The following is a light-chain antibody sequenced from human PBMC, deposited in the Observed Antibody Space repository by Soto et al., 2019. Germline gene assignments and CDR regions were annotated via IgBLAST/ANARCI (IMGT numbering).Light chain of an antibody. CDR3: QQRDNWSSVT. Sequence: PGDRATLSCRASQSVRSFLAWYQQKPGQAPRLLIYDASNRATGIPARFSGSGSGTDFTLTISSLEPEDFAVYYCQQRDNWSSVTFCGGTKVEIK. J-gene: IGKJ4*01. CDR1: QSVRSF. V-gene: IGKV3-11*01. CDR2: DAS.